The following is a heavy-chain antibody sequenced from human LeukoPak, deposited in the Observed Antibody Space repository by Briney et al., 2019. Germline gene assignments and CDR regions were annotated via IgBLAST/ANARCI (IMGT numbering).Heavy chain of an antibody. CDR1: GFTFSSYA. CDR3: ATTSSYSSSPYFDY. D-gene: IGHD6-6*01. CDR2: ISYDGSNK. J-gene: IGHJ4*02. Sequence: PGGSLRLSCAASGFTFSSYAMHWVRQAPGKGLEWVAVISYDGSNKYYADSVKGRFTISRDNSKNTLYLQVNSLRAEDTAVYYCATTSSYSSSPYFDYWGQGTLVTVSS. V-gene: IGHV3-30*01.